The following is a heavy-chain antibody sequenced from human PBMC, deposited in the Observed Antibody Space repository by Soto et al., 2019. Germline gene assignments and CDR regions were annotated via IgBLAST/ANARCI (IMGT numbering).Heavy chain of an antibody. J-gene: IGHJ6*03. CDR2: FYWDDDK. V-gene: IGHV2-5*02. CDR1: GFSLSTTGVA. CDR3: AHTIRVGTVARGIHYYYMDV. D-gene: IGHD4-17*01. Sequence: QITLKESGPTLVKPTQTLALTCTFSGFSLSTTGVAVGWIRQPPGKALEWLALFYWDDDKRYSPSLKSRLTIMKDTSKNKVVLIMTNMDPVDTATYYCAHTIRVGTVARGIHYYYMDVFRKGTTVTVSS.